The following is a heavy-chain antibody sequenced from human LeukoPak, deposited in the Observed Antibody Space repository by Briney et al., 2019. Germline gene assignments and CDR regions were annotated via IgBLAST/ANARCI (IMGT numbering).Heavy chain of an antibody. V-gene: IGHV4-34*01. D-gene: IGHD6-19*01. J-gene: IGHJ6*03. Sequence: KPSDTLSLTCAVYAGSFSGYYWSWIHHPPGKGREWNGEVSHIGTTNYNPPLRSRVTLSEATSKNHFSLKLSSVTAADTDVYYCARGRGFSSGWYSHSHYYMDVWGKGTTVTVSS. CDR1: AGSFSGYY. CDR2: VSHIGTT. CDR3: ARGRGFSSGWYSHSHYYMDV.